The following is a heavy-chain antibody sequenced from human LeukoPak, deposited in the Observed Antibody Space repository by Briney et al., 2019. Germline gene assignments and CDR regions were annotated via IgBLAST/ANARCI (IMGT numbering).Heavy chain of an antibody. V-gene: IGHV3-23*01. CDR2: ISGSGGST. CDR1: GFTFSSYA. D-gene: IGHD4-17*01. J-gene: IGHJ4*02. CDR3: AREGGDYGDSKGPLGP. Sequence: GGSLRLSCAASGFTFSSYAMSWVRQAPGKGLEWVSAISGSGGSTYYADSVKGRFTISRDNSKNTLYLQMNSLRAEDTAVYYCAREGGDYGDSKGPLGPWGQGTLVTVSS.